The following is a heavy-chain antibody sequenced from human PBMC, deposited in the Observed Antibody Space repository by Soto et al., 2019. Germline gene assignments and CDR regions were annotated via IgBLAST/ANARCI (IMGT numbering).Heavy chain of an antibody. D-gene: IGHD5-18*01. CDR2: ISSSGSTI. J-gene: IGHJ6*03. V-gene: IGHV3-11*01. CDR1: GFTFSDYY. CDR3: ARDSGIQLWRNYYMDV. Sequence: GGSLRLSCAASGFTFSDYYMSWIRQAPGKGLEWVSYISSSGSTIYYADSVKGRFTISRDNAKNSLYLQMNSLRAEDTAVYYCARDSGIQLWRNYYMDVWGKGTTVTVSS.